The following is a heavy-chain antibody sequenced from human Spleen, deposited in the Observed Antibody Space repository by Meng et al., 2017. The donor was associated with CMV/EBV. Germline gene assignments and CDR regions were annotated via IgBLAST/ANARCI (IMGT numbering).Heavy chain of an antibody. CDR3: ARVSYSSHYYGMDV. V-gene: IGHV1-18*01. J-gene: IGHJ6*02. Sequence: SGYTFTSYGISWVRQAPGQGLEWMGWISAYNGNTNYAQKLQGRVTMTTNTSTSTAYMDLRSLGSDDTAMYYCARVSYSSHYYGMDVWGQGTTVTVSS. D-gene: IGHD1-26*01. CDR2: ISAYNGNT. CDR1: GYTFTSYG.